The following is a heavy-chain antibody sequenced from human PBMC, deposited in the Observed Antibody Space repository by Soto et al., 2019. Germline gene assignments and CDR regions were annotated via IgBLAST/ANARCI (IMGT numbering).Heavy chain of an antibody. Sequence: PGESLKISCKGSGYSFTSYWIGLLRQIPGKGLEWMGIIYPGDSDTRYSPSFQGQVTISADKSISTAYLQWSSMKASDTAMYYCARLNDYDSSGYKTGPFDYWGQGTLVTVSS. CDR1: GYSFTSYW. D-gene: IGHD3-22*01. J-gene: IGHJ4*02. V-gene: IGHV5-51*01. CDR2: IYPGDSDT. CDR3: ARLNDYDSSGYKTGPFDY.